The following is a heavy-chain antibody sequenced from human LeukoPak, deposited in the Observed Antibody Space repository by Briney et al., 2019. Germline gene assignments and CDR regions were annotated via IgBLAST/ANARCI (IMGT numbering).Heavy chain of an antibody. V-gene: IGHV3-23*01. Sequence: PGGSLRLSCAASEFHFSTHGMNWVRQAPGKGLEWVSGVSPSGDITYYADSVMGRFTISRDNRKSTVSLQMNSLRAEGTALYYCVRDLDWGAFDVWGQGTMVTVSS. CDR3: VRDLDWGAFDV. CDR1: EFHFSTHG. CDR2: VSPSGDIT. D-gene: IGHD3/OR15-3a*01. J-gene: IGHJ3*01.